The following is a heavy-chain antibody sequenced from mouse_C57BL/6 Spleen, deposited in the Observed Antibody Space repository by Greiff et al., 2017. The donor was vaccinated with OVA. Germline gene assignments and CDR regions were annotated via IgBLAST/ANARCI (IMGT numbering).Heavy chain of an antibody. J-gene: IGHJ4*01. CDR2: ISSGGSYT. CDR3: ARQGAAQATDAMDY. Sequence: EVQVVESGGDLVKPGGSLKLSCAASGFTFSSYGMSWVRQTPDKRLEWVATISSGGSYTYYPDSVKGRFTISRDNAKNTLYLQMSSLKSEDTAMYYCARQGAAQATDAMDYWGQGTSVTVSS. V-gene: IGHV5-6*01. CDR1: GFTFSSYG. D-gene: IGHD3-2*02.